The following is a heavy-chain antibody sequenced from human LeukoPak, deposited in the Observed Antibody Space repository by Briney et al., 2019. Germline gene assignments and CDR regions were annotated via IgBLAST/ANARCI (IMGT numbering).Heavy chain of an antibody. Sequence: SETLSLTCAVYGGSFSGYYWSWIRQPPGKGLEWIGEINHSGSTNYNPSLKSRVTISVDTSKNQFSLKLSSVTAADTAVYCCARGYSSSSPNDYWGQGTLVTVSS. CDR1: GGSFSGYY. J-gene: IGHJ4*02. D-gene: IGHD6-6*01. CDR3: ARGYSSSSPNDY. V-gene: IGHV4-34*01. CDR2: INHSGST.